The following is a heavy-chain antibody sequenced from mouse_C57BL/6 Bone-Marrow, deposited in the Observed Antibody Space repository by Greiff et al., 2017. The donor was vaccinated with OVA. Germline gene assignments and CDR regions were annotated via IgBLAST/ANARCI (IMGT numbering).Heavy chain of an antibody. CDR1: GYTFTEYT. V-gene: IGHV1-62-2*01. J-gene: IGHJ2*01. Sequence: VKLMESGAELVKPGASVKLSCKASGYTFTEYTIHWVKQRSGQGLEWIGWFYPGSGSIKYNEKFKDKATLTADKSSSTVYMELIRLTSEDSAVYFCARHGYGNYRLYYFDYWGQGTTLTVSS. CDR2: FYPGSGSI. CDR3: ARHGYGNYRLYYFDY. D-gene: IGHD2-10*02.